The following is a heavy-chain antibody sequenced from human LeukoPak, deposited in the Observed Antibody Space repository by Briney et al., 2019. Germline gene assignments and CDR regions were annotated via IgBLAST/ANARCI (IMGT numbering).Heavy chain of an antibody. D-gene: IGHD2-2*02. CDR1: GGSFSGYY. J-gene: IGHJ6*03. Sequence: PSETLSLTCAVYGGSFSGYYWSWIRQPPGKGLEWIGEINHSGSTNYNPSLKSRVTISVDTSKHQFSLKLSSVTAADTAVYYCARGGVHCSSTSCYIAYYYYYYMDVWGKETTVTVSS. V-gene: IGHV4-34*01. CDR3: ARGGVHCSSTSCYIAYYYYYYMDV. CDR2: INHSGST.